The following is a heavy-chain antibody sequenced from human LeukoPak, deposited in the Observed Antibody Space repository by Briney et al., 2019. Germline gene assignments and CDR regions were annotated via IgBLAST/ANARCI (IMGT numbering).Heavy chain of an antibody. J-gene: IGHJ4*02. V-gene: IGHV4-34*01. D-gene: IGHD6-19*01. CDR3: ASVVAVAGNDYFDY. CDR2: INHSGST. CDR1: GGSFSGYY. Sequence: PSETLSLTCAVYGGSFSGYYWSWIRQPPGKGLEWIGEINHSGSTNYNPSLKSRVTISVDTSKNQFSLKLSSVTAADTAVYYGASVVAVAGNDYFDYWGQGTLVTVSS.